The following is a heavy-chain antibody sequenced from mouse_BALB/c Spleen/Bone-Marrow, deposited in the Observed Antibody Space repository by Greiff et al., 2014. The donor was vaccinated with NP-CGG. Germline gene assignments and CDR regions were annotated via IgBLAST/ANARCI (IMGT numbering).Heavy chain of an antibody. CDR2: IWAGGST. J-gene: IGHJ3*01. CDR1: GFSLTNYG. Sequence: VHLVESGPGLVAPSQSLSITCTVSGFSLTNYGVHWVRQPPGKGLEWLGIIWAGGSTNYNSALMSRLSISKDNSKSQVFLKMNSLQTDDTAMYYCAREGNLAYWGQGTLVTVSA. D-gene: IGHD2-1*01. V-gene: IGHV2-9*02. CDR3: AREGNLAY.